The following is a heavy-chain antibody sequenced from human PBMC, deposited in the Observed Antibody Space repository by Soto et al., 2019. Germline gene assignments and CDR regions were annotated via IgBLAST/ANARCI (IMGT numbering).Heavy chain of an antibody. CDR1: GGSISSGGYY. J-gene: IGHJ6*02. CDR3: ARDRGYCSSTSCYRYYGMGV. V-gene: IGHV4-31*03. Sequence: SETLSLTCTVSGGSISSGGYYWSWIRQHPGKGLEWIGYIYYSGSTYYNPSLKSRVTISVDTSKNQFSLKLSSVTAADTAVYYCARDRGYCSSTSCYRYYGMGVWGQGTTVTV. D-gene: IGHD2-2*01. CDR2: IYYSGST.